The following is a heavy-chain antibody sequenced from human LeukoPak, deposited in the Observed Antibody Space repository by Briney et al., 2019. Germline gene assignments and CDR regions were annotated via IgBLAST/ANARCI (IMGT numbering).Heavy chain of an antibody. CDR2: ITASGGRT. CDR1: GLTFSTYS. J-gene: IGHJ3*02. CDR3: TKDYRYCRSSNSYGDDAFDI. V-gene: IGHV3-23*01. D-gene: IGHD2-2*01. Sequence: GGSLRLSCAVSGLTFSTYSMDWVRQAPGKGLEWVSGITASGGRTDYADSVKGRFTISRDNSKNTLYLQMNSLRAEDTAEHYCTKDYRYCRSSNSYGDDAFDIWGQGTMVTVSS.